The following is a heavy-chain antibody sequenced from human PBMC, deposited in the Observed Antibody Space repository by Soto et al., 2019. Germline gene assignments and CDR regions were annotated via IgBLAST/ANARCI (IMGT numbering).Heavy chain of an antibody. CDR3: ARDWDYRGNSNLFDF. CDR2: IDNDGSSI. D-gene: IGHD4-17*01. Sequence: GGSLRLSCAASGFTFNNYWMNWVRQAPGKGLVWVARIDNDGSSIAYADSVKGRFTISRDNAKDTLYLQMNSLRVEDTAVYFCARDWDYRGNSNLFDFWGQGTLVTVSS. CDR1: GFTFNNYW. V-gene: IGHV3-74*01. J-gene: IGHJ4*02.